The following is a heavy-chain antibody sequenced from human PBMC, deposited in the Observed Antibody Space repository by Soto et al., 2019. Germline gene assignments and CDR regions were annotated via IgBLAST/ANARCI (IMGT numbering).Heavy chain of an antibody. D-gene: IGHD3-3*01. CDR1: GGSISSGGYS. CDR3: ARVAGYYDFYWSEP. J-gene: IGHJ5*02. Sequence: PSETLSLTCAVSGGSISSGGYSWSWIRQPPGKGLEWIGYIYHSGSTYYNPSLKSRVTISVDRSKNQFSLKLSSVTAADTAVYYCARVAGYYDFYWSEPWGQGTLVTVSS. V-gene: IGHV4-30-2*01. CDR2: IYHSGST.